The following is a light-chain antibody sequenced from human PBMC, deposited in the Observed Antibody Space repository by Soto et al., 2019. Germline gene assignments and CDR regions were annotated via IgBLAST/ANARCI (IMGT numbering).Light chain of an antibody. J-gene: IGKJ5*01. CDR3: QQSYSTPPIT. V-gene: IGKV1-39*01. CDR2: AAS. Sequence: DIQIRQSPSYLSASVGDRVTSACRASQSISSYLNWYQQKSGKAPKLLIYAASSLQSGVPSRFSGSGSGTDFTLTIRSLQPEDFATYYCQQSYSTPPITCGQGKQREIK. CDR1: QSISSY.